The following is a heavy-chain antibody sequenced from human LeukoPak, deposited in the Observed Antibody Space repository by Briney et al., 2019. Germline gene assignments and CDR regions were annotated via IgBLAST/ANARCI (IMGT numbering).Heavy chain of an antibody. Sequence: GGLSPSLAAPGITFSNFGQHWVRPAAGQGVEGVAVVSYDATNKYYTASVKGRFTISRDDSRDTLYLQMNSLRAEDTAVYYCAKEGGNGYNYFDYWGQGTLVTVSS. CDR3: AKEGGNGYNYFDY. V-gene: IGHV3-30*18. CDR2: VSYDATNK. CDR1: GITFSNFG. J-gene: IGHJ4*02. D-gene: IGHD5-24*01.